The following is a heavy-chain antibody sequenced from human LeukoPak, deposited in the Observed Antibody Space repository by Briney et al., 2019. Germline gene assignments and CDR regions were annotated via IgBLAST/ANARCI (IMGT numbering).Heavy chain of an antibody. D-gene: IGHD7-27*01. V-gene: IGHV4-59*02. CDR2: VYYTGT. Sequence: PSETLSLTCTVSGGSVTDYYWSWIRQSPGKGLEWIGYVYYTGTSYNPSLKSRVTISADTSKNQFSLKLISVTAADTAVYYCASRKLGNDYWGQGTLVTVSS. CDR3: ASRKLGNDY. CDR1: GGSVTDYY. J-gene: IGHJ4*02.